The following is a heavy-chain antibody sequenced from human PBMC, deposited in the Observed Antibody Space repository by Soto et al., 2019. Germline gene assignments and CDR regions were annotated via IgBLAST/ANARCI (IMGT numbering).Heavy chain of an antibody. J-gene: IGHJ6*02. Sequence: GGSLRLSCAVSGFTFSSSEMYWVRQAPGKGLEWISYIHPSGQPIFYADSVKGRFIISRDDSRNTVSLQMNSLGVEDTATYYCTRILWSSRRDALDIWGQGTTVTVSS. CDR1: GFTFSSSE. CDR3: TRILWSSRRDALDI. V-gene: IGHV3-48*03. D-gene: IGHD2-21*01. CDR2: IHPSGQPI.